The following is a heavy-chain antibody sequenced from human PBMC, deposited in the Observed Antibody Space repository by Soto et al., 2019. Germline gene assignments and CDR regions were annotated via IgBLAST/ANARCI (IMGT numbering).Heavy chain of an antibody. CDR1: GYTFTSYG. J-gene: IGHJ6*02. CDR3: AREVDTAMKDYYGMDV. V-gene: IGHV1-18*01. CDR2: ISAYNGNT. D-gene: IGHD5-18*01. Sequence: GASVKVSCKASGYTFTSYGISWVRQAPGQGLEWMGWISAYNGNTNYAQKLQGRVTMTTDTSTSTAYMELRSLRSDDTAVYYCAREVDTAMKDYYGMDVWGQGTTVTVSS.